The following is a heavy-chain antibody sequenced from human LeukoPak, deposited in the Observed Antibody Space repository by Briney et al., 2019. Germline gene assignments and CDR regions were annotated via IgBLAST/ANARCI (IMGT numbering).Heavy chain of an antibody. CDR2: IYSSGTT. V-gene: IGHV4-59*12. CDR3: ARRASLMIMDV. CDR1: GGSISSYY. D-gene: IGHD3-16*01. J-gene: IGHJ6*02. Sequence: PSETLSLTCTVSGGSISSYYWNWIRQPPGKGLEWIGFIYSSGTTNYNPSLKSRVTISADTSKNQFSLKLSSVTAADAAVYYCARRASLMIMDVWGQGTTVTVSS.